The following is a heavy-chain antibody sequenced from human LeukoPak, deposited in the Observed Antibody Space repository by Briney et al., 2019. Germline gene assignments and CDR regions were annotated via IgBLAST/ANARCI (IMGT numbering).Heavy chain of an antibody. V-gene: IGHV1-2*02. J-gene: IGHJ4*02. D-gene: IGHD6-19*01. Sequence: GASVKVSCKASGYTFTGYYMHWVRQAPGQGLEWTGWINPNSGGTNYAQKFQGRVAMTRDTSISTAYMELSRLRSDDTAVYYCARETGEQWLPQYWGQGTLVAVSS. CDR1: GYTFTGYY. CDR3: ARETGEQWLPQY. CDR2: INPNSGGT.